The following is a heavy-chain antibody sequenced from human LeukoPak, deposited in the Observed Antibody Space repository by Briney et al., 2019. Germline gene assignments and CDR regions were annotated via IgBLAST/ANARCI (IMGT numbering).Heavy chain of an antibody. CDR1: GYTFTSYG. CDR3: AREGGCSSTSCYYYYYYGMDV. CDR2: ISAYNGNT. D-gene: IGHD2-2*01. J-gene: IGHJ6*02. Sequence: ASVKVSCKASGYTFTSYGISWVRQAPGQGLELIASISAYNGNTNYAQKLQGRVTMTTDTSTSTAYMELRSLRSDDTAVYYCAREGGCSSTSCYYYYYYGMDVWGQGTTVTVSS. V-gene: IGHV1-18*01.